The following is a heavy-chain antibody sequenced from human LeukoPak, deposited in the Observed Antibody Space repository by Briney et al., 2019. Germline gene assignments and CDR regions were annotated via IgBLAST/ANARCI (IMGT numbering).Heavy chain of an antibody. D-gene: IGHD3-10*01. CDR3: ARAPGGTMVLDY. CDR1: GFTFSSYI. V-gene: IGHV3-21*06. Sequence: GGSLRLSCAASGFTFSSYIMNWVRRAPGKGLEWVSSITSRSSYIYYADSVKGRFTISRDNAKNTLYLQMNSLRAEDTALYYCARAPGGTMVLDYWGQGTLVTVSS. J-gene: IGHJ4*02. CDR2: ITSRSSYI.